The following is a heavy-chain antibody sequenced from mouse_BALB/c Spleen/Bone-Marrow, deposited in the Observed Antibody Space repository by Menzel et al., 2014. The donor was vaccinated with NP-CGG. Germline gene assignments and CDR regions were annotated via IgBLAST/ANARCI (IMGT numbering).Heavy chain of an antibody. CDR2: ISSGGSYT. CDR3: TRSYYRYDEEAWFAY. D-gene: IGHD2-14*01. J-gene: IGHJ3*01. CDR1: GFTFSSYT. V-gene: IGHV5-6-4*01. Sequence: DVKLVESGGGLVKPGGSLKLSCAASGFTFSSYTMSWVRQTPEKRLEWVATISSGGSYTYYPGSVKGRFTISRDNAKNTLYLQMSSLKSEDTAMYYCTRSYYRYDEEAWFAYWGQGALVTVSA.